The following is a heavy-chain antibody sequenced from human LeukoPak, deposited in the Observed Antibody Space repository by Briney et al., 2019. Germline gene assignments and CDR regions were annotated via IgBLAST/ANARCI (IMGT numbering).Heavy chain of an antibody. CDR2: ISWNSGSI. V-gene: IGHV3-9*01. J-gene: IGHJ3*02. CDR1: GFTFSRYW. CDR3: AKVPSGYDLHAFDI. D-gene: IGHD5-12*01. Sequence: GGSLRLSCAASGFTFSRYWMHWVRQAPGKGLEWVSGISWNSGSIGYADSVKGRFTISRDNAKNSLYLQMNSLRAEDTALYYCAKVPSGYDLHAFDIWGQGTMVTVSS.